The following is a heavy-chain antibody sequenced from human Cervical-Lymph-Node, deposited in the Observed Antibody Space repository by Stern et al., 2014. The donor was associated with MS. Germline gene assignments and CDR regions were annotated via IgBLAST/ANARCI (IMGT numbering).Heavy chain of an antibody. Sequence: VQLVQSGAEVKKPGASVKVSCKASGYTFTSYGISWVRQAPGQGLEWMGWISVYNGNTNYAQKRQGRVTMTTDTSTSTGYMELRSLRSDDTAVYYCARAGLRFLEWPIQYYGMDVWGQGTTVTVSS. CDR1: GYTFTSYG. CDR2: ISVYNGNT. J-gene: IGHJ6*02. V-gene: IGHV1-18*01. D-gene: IGHD3-3*01. CDR3: ARAGLRFLEWPIQYYGMDV.